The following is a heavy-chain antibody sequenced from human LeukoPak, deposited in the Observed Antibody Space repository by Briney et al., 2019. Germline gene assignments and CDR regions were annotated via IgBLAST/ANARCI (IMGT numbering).Heavy chain of an antibody. V-gene: IGHV3-23*01. D-gene: IGHD2-8*01. J-gene: IGHJ4*02. CDR1: GFTFSSYA. CDR2: ISGSGGST. CDR3: AKDRSCTNDICHGDFDY. Sequence: PGGSLRLSCAASGFTFSSYAVSWVRQAPGKGLEWVSSISGSGGSTYSADSVKGRLTISRDNSKNTPYLQMNSLRAEDTALYYCAKDRSCTNDICHGDFDYWGQGTLVTVSS.